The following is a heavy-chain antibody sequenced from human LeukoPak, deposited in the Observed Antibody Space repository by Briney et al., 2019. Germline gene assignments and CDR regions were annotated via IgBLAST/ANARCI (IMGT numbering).Heavy chain of an antibody. CDR2: IYYSGST. CDR1: GGSISSGDYY. CDR3: ARDGVDTAMEP. D-gene: IGHD5-18*01. J-gene: IGHJ5*02. V-gene: IGHV4-30-4*01. Sequence: SETLSLTCTVSGGSISSGDYYWSWIRQPPGKGLEWIGYIYYSGSTYYNPSLKSRVTISVDTSKNQFSLKLSSVTAADTAVYYCARDGVDTAMEPWGQGTLVTVSS.